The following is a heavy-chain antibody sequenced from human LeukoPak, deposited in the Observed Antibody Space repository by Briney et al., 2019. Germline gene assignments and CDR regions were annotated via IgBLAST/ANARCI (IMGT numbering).Heavy chain of an antibody. Sequence: PGGSVRLSCAASGFTFNNYAMSWVRQAPGKGLEWVSAISGSGGSTYYADPLKGRFTISRDNSKNTLYLQMNSLRAEDTALYYCAKDGIGGIYYDSSGYFDYWGQGTLVTVSS. CDR2: ISGSGGST. J-gene: IGHJ4*02. CDR1: GFTFNNYA. CDR3: AKDGIGGIYYDSSGYFDY. D-gene: IGHD3-22*01. V-gene: IGHV3-23*01.